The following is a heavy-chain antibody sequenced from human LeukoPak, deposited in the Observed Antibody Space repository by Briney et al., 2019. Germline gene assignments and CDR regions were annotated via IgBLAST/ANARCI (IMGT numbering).Heavy chain of an antibody. CDR2: IYYSGST. Sequence: KSSETLSLTCTVSGGSISSYYWSWIRQPPGKGLEWIGYIYYSGSTNYNPSLKSRVTISVDTSKNQFSLKLSSVTAADTAVYYCARGSNFWSGDQYYLDYWGQGTLVTVSS. CDR1: GGSISSYY. D-gene: IGHD3-3*01. CDR3: ARGSNFWSGDQYYLDY. V-gene: IGHV4-59*01. J-gene: IGHJ4*02.